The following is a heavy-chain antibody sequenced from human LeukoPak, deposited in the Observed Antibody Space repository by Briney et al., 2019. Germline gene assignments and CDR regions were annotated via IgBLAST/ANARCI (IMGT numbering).Heavy chain of an antibody. Sequence: GGSLRLSCAASGFTFSKYWMLWVRQAPGKGLESVSRINTGGTVTTYADPVKGRFTVSRDNADNTMFLQMNSVRDEDTAVYYCATKQWLAPPPDSWGQGTPVTVSS. D-gene: IGHD6-19*01. CDR1: GFTFSKYW. V-gene: IGHV3-74*01. J-gene: IGHJ4*02. CDR3: ATKQWLAPPPDS. CDR2: INTGGTVT.